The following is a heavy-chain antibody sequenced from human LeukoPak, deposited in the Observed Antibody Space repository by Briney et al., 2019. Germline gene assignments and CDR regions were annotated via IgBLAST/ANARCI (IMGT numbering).Heavy chain of an antibody. CDR3: ARRLKYSSGWYSGWFDP. CDR1: GGSINSYY. J-gene: IGHJ5*02. V-gene: IGHV4-59*12. CDR2: IHYTGST. D-gene: IGHD6-19*01. Sequence: PSETLSLTCTVSGGSINSYYWSWIRQPPGKGLECIGYIHYTGSTNYNPSLKSRVTISVDTSKNQFSLKLSSVTAADTAVYYCARRLKYSSGWYSGWFDPWGQGTLVTVSS.